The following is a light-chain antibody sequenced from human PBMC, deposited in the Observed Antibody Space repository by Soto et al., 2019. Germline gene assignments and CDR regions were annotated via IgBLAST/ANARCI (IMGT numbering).Light chain of an antibody. Sequence: EIVLPQNPCTLALSPGERSTLSGGASQSVNSRLAWYQHKPGQAPRLLISGASNRASGIPARFSAWGSGTDFTLTISRVDPADFAFYYCQQYFTSPITFGQRTRLEIK. CDR2: GAS. CDR1: QSVNSR. J-gene: IGKJ5*01. V-gene: IGKV3-20*01. CDR3: QQYFTSPIT.